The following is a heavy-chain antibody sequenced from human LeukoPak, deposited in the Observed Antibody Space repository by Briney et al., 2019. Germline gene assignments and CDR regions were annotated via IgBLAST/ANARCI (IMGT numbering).Heavy chain of an antibody. CDR1: GGSISSSNW. Sequence: SGTLSLTCAVSGGSISSSNWWSWVRQPPEKGLEWIGEIFHSGGTNYNPSLKSRVTISVDKPKNQFSLKLSSVTAADTAVYYCARVLSGSNFDYWGQGTLDTVSS. CDR2: IFHSGGT. CDR3: ARVLSGSNFDY. V-gene: IGHV4-4*02. J-gene: IGHJ4*02. D-gene: IGHD3-22*01.